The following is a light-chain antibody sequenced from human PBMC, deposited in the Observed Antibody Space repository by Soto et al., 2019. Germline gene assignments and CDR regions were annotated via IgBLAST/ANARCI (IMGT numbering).Light chain of an antibody. V-gene: IGKV1-5*01. CDR2: DAS. CDR3: QQFNSYPIT. Sequence: DIQMTQSPSTLSASVGDRVTITCRASQSIGRFLAWYQHQPGKAPKLLIYDASTLESGVPSRFSGTGSGTEFAFSITSLQPDDFATYYCQQFNSYPITFGQGTRLEI. J-gene: IGKJ5*01. CDR1: QSIGRF.